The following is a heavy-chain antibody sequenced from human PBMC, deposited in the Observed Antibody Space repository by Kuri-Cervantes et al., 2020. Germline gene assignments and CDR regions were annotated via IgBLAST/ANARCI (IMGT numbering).Heavy chain of an antibody. Sequence: GESLKISCAASGFTFSSYAMSWVRQAPGKGLEWVSYISSSGSTIYYADSVKGRFTISRDNAKNSLYLQMNSLRAEDTAVYYCARARWFGELFHQKSYGMDVWGQGTTVTVSS. D-gene: IGHD3-10*01. CDR3: ARARWFGELFHQKSYGMDV. V-gene: IGHV3-48*04. J-gene: IGHJ6*02. CDR2: ISSSGSTI. CDR1: GFTFSSYA.